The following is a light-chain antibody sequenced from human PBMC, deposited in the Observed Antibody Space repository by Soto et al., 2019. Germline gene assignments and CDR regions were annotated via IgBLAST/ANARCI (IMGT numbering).Light chain of an antibody. CDR2: DVI. J-gene: IGLJ1*01. V-gene: IGLV2-14*01. CDR3: TSYTSSSTYV. Sequence: QSVLTQPASVSGSRGQSITISCTGTSSDVGGFNYVSWFQQHPGKAPKLLIYDVINRPSGVSHRFSGSKSGNTASLTISGLQAEDEADYYCTSYTSSSTYVFGTGTKVTVL. CDR1: SSDVGGFNY.